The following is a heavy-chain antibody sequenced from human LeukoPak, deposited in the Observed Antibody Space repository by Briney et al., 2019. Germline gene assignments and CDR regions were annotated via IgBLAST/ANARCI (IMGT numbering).Heavy chain of an antibody. CDR2: IYYSGST. Sequence: SETLSLTCTVSGGSISSYYWSWIRQPPGKGLEWIGYIYYSGSTNYNPSLKSRVTISVDTSKNQFSLKLRSVTAADTAVYYCASGNYGDYVPGWDYWGQGTLVTVSS. V-gene: IGHV4-59*08. J-gene: IGHJ4*02. D-gene: IGHD4-17*01. CDR1: GGSISSYY. CDR3: ASGNYGDYVPGWDY.